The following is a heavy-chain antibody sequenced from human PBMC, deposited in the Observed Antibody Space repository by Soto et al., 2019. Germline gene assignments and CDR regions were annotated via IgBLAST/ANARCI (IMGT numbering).Heavy chain of an antibody. CDR3: ARGAVLLWFGENPYWYFDL. CDR1: GGSISSGDYY. D-gene: IGHD3-10*01. V-gene: IGHV4-30-4*01. J-gene: IGHJ2*01. CDR2: IYYSGST. Sequence: QVQLQESGPGLVKPSQTLSLTCTVSGGSISSGDYYWSWIRQPPGKGLEWIGYIYYSGSTYYNPSRKSRCTISVATSKNQFSLKLSSVTAADTAVYYCARGAVLLWFGENPYWYFDLWGRGTLVTVSS.